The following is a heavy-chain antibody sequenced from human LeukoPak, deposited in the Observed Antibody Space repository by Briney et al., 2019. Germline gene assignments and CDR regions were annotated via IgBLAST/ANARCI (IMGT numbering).Heavy chain of an antibody. CDR3: ARGRGEGRGISMVRGVRAPSYNWFDP. CDR1: GGSISSSSYY. J-gene: IGHJ5*02. Sequence: SETLSLTCTVSGGSISSSSYYWGWIRQPPGKGLEWIGSIYYSGSTYYNPSLKSRVTISVDTSKNQFPLKLSSVTAADTAVYYCARGRGEGRGISMVRGVRAPSYNWFDPWGHGTLVTVSS. CDR2: IYYSGST. D-gene: IGHD3-10*01. V-gene: IGHV4-39*06.